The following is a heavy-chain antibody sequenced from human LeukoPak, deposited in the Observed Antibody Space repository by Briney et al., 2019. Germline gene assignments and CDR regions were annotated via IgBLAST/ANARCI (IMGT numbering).Heavy chain of an antibody. V-gene: IGHV5-51*01. CDR1: GYSFTSYW. D-gene: IGHD3-3*01. CDR2: IYPGDSDT. CDR3: ARLCETIFGVVIMQRVTDNWFDP. J-gene: IGHJ5*02. Sequence: GESLKISCKGSGYSFTSYWIGWVRQMPGKGLEWMGIIYPGDSDTRYSPSFQGQVTISADKSISTAYLQWSSLKASDTAMYYCARLCETIFGVVIMQRVTDNWFDPWGQGTLVTVSS.